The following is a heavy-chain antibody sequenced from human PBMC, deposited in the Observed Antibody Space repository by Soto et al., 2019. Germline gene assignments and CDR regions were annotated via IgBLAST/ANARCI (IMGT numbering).Heavy chain of an antibody. CDR1: GFTFSSYG. J-gene: IGHJ4*02. D-gene: IGHD3-9*01. CDR2: ISYDGSNK. Sequence: PGGSLRLSCAASGFTFSSYGMHWVRQAPGKGLEWVAVISYDGSNKYYAGSVKGRFTISRDNSKNTLYLQMNSLRAEDTAVYYCAKPLHEGLRYFDWLYPFDYWGQGTLVTVSS. CDR3: AKPLHEGLRYFDWLYPFDY. V-gene: IGHV3-30*18.